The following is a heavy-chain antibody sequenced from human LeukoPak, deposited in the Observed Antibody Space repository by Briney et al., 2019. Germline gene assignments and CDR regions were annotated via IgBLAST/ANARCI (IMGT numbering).Heavy chain of an antibody. CDR3: AKDVAWGRMDL. V-gene: IGHV3-7*01. J-gene: IGHJ4*02. CDR1: GFTFSTYW. D-gene: IGHD3/OR15-3a*01. Sequence: GGSPRLSCAASGFTFSTYWMSWVRQAPGKGLEWVAIINQDGSQKYYVDSVKGRFTISRDNAKNSLYLQMDSLRVEDTAVYHCAKDVAWGRMDLWGQGTLATVSS. CDR2: INQDGSQK.